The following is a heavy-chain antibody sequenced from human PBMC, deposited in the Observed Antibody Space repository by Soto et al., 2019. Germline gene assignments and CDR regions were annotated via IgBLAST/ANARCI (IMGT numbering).Heavy chain of an antibody. D-gene: IGHD6-6*01. V-gene: IGHV1-46*01. CDR2: INPSGDSR. J-gene: IGHJ5*02. CDR1: GFSFSDYF. Sequence: AASVKVSCKASGFSFSDYFMHWVRQAPGQGLEWMGIINPSGDSRNYAQKFQGRVTITRDTSTSTVYMDLSSLRYEDTAVYYCARPQSIAAPNEGWFDPWGQGTLVTVSS. CDR3: ARPQSIAAPNEGWFDP.